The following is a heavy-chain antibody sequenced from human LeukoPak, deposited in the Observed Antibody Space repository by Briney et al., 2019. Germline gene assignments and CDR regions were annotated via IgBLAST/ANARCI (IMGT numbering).Heavy chain of an antibody. CDR3: AREGGFYRPLDY. V-gene: IGHV4-4*02. J-gene: IGHJ4*02. Sequence: PSETLSLTCGVSGGSVSSTNWWTWIRQPPGKGLEWIGEVHLDGRTNFNPSLKSRLTMSVDLSENHVSLKLTSVTAADTAVYYCAREGGFYRPLDYSGQGTLVTASS. CDR1: GGSVSSTNW. D-gene: IGHD6-25*01. CDR2: VHLDGRT.